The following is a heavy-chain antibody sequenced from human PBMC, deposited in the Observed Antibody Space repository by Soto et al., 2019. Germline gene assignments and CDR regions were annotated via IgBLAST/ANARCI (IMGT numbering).Heavy chain of an antibody. CDR2: IIPIFGTA. V-gene: IGHV1-69*01. J-gene: IGHJ6*02. CDR3: ARDLGIAAAGHYYYYGMDV. Sequence: QVQLVQSGAEVQKPGSSVKVSCKASGGTFSSYAISWVRQAPGQGLEWMGGIIPIFGTANYAQKFQGRVTITADESTSTAYMELSSLRSEDTAVYYCARDLGIAAAGHYYYYGMDVWGQGTTVTVSS. D-gene: IGHD6-13*01. CDR1: GGTFSSYA.